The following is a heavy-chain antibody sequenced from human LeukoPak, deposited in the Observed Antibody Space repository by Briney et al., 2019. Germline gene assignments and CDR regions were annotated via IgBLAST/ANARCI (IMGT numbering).Heavy chain of an antibody. CDR3: ARGTATTVVTPEYAFDI. CDR2: INPSGGST. V-gene: IGHV1-46*01. J-gene: IGHJ3*02. D-gene: IGHD4-23*01. Sequence: GASVKVSRKASGYTFTSYYMHWVRQAPGQGLEWMGIINPSGGSTSYAQKFQGRVTMTRDTSTSTVYMELSSLRSEDTAVYYCARGTATTVVTPEYAFDIWGQGTMVTVSS. CDR1: GYTFTSYY.